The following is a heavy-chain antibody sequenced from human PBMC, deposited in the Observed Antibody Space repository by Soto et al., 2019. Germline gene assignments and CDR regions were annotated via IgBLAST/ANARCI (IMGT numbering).Heavy chain of an antibody. J-gene: IGHJ6*02. Sequence: EVQLVETGGGLIQPGGSLRLSCAASGFTVSSNYMSWVRQAPGKGLDWVSVIYSGGSTYYADSVQGRLTISRDNSKNTLYLQMNSLRAEDTAVYYCARDRGVSPPNYYYYGMDVWGQVTTVTVSS. CDR2: IYSGGST. CDR3: ARDRGVSPPNYYYYGMDV. D-gene: IGHD3-10*01. V-gene: IGHV3-53*02. CDR1: GFTVSSNY.